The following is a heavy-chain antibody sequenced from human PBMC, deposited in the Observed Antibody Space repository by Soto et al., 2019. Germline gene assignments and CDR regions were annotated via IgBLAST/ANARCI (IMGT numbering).Heavy chain of an antibody. Sequence: QLVESGGGLVQPGGSLRLSCAASGFTLNNYWMHWVRQARGMGLVWVSRINGDATSTSYADSVKGRFTISRDNARNTLYLQMNSLRAEDTALYYCARGDIAAETFFYYYGMDLWGQGTTVTVS. CDR2: INGDATST. CDR1: GFTLNNYW. V-gene: IGHV3-74*01. J-gene: IGHJ6*02. CDR3: ARGDIAAETFFYYYGMDL. D-gene: IGHD6-13*01.